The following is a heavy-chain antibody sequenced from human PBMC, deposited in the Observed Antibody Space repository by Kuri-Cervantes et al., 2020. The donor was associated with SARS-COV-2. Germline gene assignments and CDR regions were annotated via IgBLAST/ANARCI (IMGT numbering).Heavy chain of an antibody. CDR1: GYSFTSYW. Sequence: KVSCKGSGYSFTSYWISWVRQMPGKGLEWMGRIDPSDSYTNYSPSFQGQVTISADKSISTAYLQWSSLKASDTAMYYCARLLVDSSGYYFDYWGQGTLVTVSS. V-gene: IGHV5-10-1*04. CDR2: IDPSDSYT. CDR3: ARLLVDSSGYYFDY. D-gene: IGHD3-22*01. J-gene: IGHJ4*02.